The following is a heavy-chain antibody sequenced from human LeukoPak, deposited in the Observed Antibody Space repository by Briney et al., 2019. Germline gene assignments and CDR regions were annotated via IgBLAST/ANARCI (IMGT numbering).Heavy chain of an antibody. CDR1: GFTFSSYA. Sequence: GGSLRLSCAASGFTFSSYAMSWVRQAPGKGLERVSGISGSGGNTYYADSVKGRFTISRDNSNNTLYLKMTSLRAEDTAVYYCARHSRGRWYVFDYWGQGALVTVSS. V-gene: IGHV3-23*01. J-gene: IGHJ4*02. D-gene: IGHD6-13*01. CDR3: ARHSRGRWYVFDY. CDR2: ISGSGGNT.